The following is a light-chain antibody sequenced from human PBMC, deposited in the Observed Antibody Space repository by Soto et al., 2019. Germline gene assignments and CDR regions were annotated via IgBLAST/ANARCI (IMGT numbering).Light chain of an antibody. CDR3: LQDFNYPIT. CDR2: AIS. J-gene: IGKJ5*01. CDR1: QDVSSY. Sequence: AIQLTQSPSSLSASVGDRVTITCRASQDVSSYLAWYQQKPGTAPKLLIHAISRLQSGVPSRFSGSGSGTDFTLAIKGLQPEDFATYYCLQDFNYPITFGQGTRLEIK. V-gene: IGKV1-6*02.